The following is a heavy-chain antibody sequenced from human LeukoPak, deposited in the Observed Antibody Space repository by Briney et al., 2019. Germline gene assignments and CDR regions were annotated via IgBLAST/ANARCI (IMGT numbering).Heavy chain of an antibody. CDR2: IYSGGST. J-gene: IGHJ4*02. CDR1: GFTVSSNY. CDR3: ARDPSGLPAAFDY. D-gene: IGHD2-2*01. V-gene: IGHV3-66*01. Sequence: GGSLRLSCAASGFTVSSNYMSWVRQAPGKGLEWVSVIYSGGSTYYADSVKGRFTISRDNSKNTLYLQMNSLRAEDTAVYYCARDPSGLPAAFDYWGQGTLVTVSS.